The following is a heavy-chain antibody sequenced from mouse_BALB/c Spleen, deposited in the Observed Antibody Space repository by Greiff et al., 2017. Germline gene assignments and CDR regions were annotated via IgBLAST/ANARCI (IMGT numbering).Heavy chain of an antibody. V-gene: IGHV5-17*02. Sequence: EVKLVESGGGLVQPGGSRKLSCAASGFTFSSFGMHWVRQAPEKGLEWVAYISSGSSTIYYADTVKGRFTISRDNPKNTLFLQMTSLRSEDTAMYYCARNDGRNYAMDYWGQGTSVTVSS. CDR3: ARNDGRNYAMDY. J-gene: IGHJ4*01. D-gene: IGHD2-3*01. CDR1: GFTFSSFG. CDR2: ISSGSSTI.